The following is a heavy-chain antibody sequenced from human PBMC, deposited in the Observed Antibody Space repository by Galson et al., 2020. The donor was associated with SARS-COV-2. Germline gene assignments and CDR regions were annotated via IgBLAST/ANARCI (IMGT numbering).Heavy chain of an antibody. CDR1: GFTFMTYG. J-gene: IGHJ6*02. V-gene: IGHV3-30*18. CDR2: ISFDESEK. CDR3: AKDSEDCSGSHCGDYSFYAMAV. D-gene: IGHD2-15*01. Sequence: GGSLRLSCAASGFTFMTYGIHWVRQAPGKGLEWVAFISFDESEKYYADSVKGRFSVSRDNSNNTLFLQMNSLRAEDSAIYYCAKDSEDCSGSHCGDYSFYAMAVWGQGTTVTVSS.